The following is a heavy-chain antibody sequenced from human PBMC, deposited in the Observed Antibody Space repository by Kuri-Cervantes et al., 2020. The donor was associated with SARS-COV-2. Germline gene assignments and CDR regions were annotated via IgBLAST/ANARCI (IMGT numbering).Heavy chain of an antibody. CDR3: ARVYCGGDCYLPDAFDI. D-gene: IGHD2-21*01. V-gene: IGHV5-51*01. CDR1: GYSFTSYR. CDR2: IYPGDSDT. J-gene: IGHJ3*02. Sequence: GESLKISCKGSGYSFTSYRIGWVRQMPGKGLEWMGIIYPGDSDTRYSPSFQGQVTISADKSISTAYLQWSSLKASDTAMYYCARVYCGGDCYLPDAFDIWGQGTRVTVSS.